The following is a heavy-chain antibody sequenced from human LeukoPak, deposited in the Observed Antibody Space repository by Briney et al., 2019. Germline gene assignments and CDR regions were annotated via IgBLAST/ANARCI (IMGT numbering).Heavy chain of an antibody. Sequence: SETLSLTCTVSGGSISRGGYYWSWIRQHPGKGPGWVRFIYYRGSTYYNPSLKSRVPMSGATSKNQFSLELSSVTAGATAVDYCARAGDYGGNFDYCGQGTLVTVSS. CDR2: IYYRGST. CDR1: GGSISRGGYY. CDR3: ARAGDYGGNFDY. J-gene: IGHJ4*02. D-gene: IGHD4-23*01. V-gene: IGHV4-31*03.